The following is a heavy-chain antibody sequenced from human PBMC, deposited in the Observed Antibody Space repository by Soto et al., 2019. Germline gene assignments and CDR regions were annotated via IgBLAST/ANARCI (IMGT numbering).Heavy chain of an antibody. V-gene: IGHV1-3*01. J-gene: IGHJ5*02. CDR1: GYTVTSYA. CDR3: ATAPPPQIITMAGGASGGFDT. CDR2: SNAGNGNT. D-gene: IGHD3-10*01. Sequence: ASGKVSCKASGYTVTSYAMRWVRQAPGQRLEWMGWSNAGNGNTKYSQKFQGRVTIARDTAASTAYMELSSLRSEDTAVYYCATAPPPQIITMAGGASGGFDTCRQQHLVTVSS.